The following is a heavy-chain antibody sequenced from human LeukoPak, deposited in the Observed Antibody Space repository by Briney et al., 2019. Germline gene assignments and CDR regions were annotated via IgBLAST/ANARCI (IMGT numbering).Heavy chain of an antibody. J-gene: IGHJ4*02. D-gene: IGHD6-13*01. V-gene: IGHV3-30-3*01. CDR2: ISYDGSNK. Sequence: GGSLRLSCAASGFPFSSYAMHWVRQAPGKGLEWVAVISYDGSNKYYADSVKGRFTISRDNSKNTLYLQMNSLRAEDTAVYYCARDNREQQLVPPTFDYWGQGTLVTVSS. CDR3: ARDNREQQLVPPTFDY. CDR1: GFPFSSYA.